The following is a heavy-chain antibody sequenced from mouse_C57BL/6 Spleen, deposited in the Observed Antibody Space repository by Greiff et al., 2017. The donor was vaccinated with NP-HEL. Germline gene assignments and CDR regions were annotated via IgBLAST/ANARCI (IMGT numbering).Heavy chain of an antibody. Sequence: QVQLQQPGAELVKPGASVKLSCKASGYTFTSYWMQWVNQRPGQGLEWIGEIDPSDRYTNYNQKFKGKATLTVDTSSSTAYMQLSSLTSEDSAVYYCARNYYYAMDYWGQGTSVTVSS. CDR2: IDPSDRYT. CDR1: GYTFTSYW. CDR3: ARNYYYAMDY. D-gene: IGHD1-1*01. J-gene: IGHJ4*01. V-gene: IGHV1-50*01.